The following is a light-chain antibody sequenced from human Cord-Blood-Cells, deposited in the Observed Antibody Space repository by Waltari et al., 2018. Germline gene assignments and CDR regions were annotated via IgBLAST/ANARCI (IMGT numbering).Light chain of an antibody. CDR3: QQYNNWPWT. J-gene: IGKJ1*01. V-gene: IGKV3-15*01. CDR2: GAS. Sequence: EIVMTQSPATLSVSPGERATLSCRASQRVSSNLAWYQQKPVQAPRLLIYGASTRATGIPARCSGSGSGTEFTLTISSLQSEDFAVYYCQQYNNWPWTFGQGTKVEIK. CDR1: QRVSSN.